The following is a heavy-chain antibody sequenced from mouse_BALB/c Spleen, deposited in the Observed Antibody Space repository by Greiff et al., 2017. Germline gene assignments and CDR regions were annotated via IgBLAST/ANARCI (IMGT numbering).Heavy chain of an antibody. V-gene: IGHV5-4*02. J-gene: IGHJ2*01. CDR3: ARGEADY. CDR1: GFTFSDYY. CDR2: ISDGGSYT. Sequence: EVKVVESGGGLVKPGGSLKLSCAASGFTFSDYYMYWVRQTPEKRLEWVATISDGGSYTYYPDSVKGRFTISRDNAKNNLYLQMSSLKSEDTAMYYCARGEADYWGQGTTLTVSS.